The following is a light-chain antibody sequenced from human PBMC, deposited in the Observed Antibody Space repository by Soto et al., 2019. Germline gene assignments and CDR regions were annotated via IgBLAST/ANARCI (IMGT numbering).Light chain of an antibody. J-gene: IGKJ2*01. Sequence: EIVLTQSPATLSLSPGTGATLSCRASQIVTSSLAWYQQRPGQAPRLLIYDTFTRATGIPARFSAKGAGTDFTLTISSLELEDSAVYFCQLRSDWPPTYTFGQGTKLE. CDR1: QIVTSS. CDR3: QLRSDWPPTYT. CDR2: DTF. V-gene: IGKV3-11*01.